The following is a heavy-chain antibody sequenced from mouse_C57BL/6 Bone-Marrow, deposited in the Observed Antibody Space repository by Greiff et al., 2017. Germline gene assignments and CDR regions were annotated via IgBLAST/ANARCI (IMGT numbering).Heavy chain of an antibody. CDR3: TTSFITTVVVDY. Sequence: VQLQQSGAELVRPGASVKLSCTASGFNIKDDYMHWVKQRPEQGLEWIGWIDPENGDTEYASKFQGKATIPADTSSNTAYLQLSSLTSEDTAVYDSTTSFITTVVVDYWGQGTTLTVSS. CDR2: IDPENGDT. V-gene: IGHV14-4*01. CDR1: GFNIKDDY. J-gene: IGHJ2*01. D-gene: IGHD1-1*01.